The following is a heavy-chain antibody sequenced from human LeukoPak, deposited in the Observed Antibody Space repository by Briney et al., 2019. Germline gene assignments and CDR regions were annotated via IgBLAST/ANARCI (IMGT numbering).Heavy chain of an antibody. CDR1: GGSIGTYY. V-gene: IGHV4-4*07. CDR2: IHASGST. D-gene: IGHD4-17*01. Sequence: SETLSLTCIVSGGSIGTYYWNWIRQPAEKGLEWIGHIHASGSTNYNPSLKSRVTMSTDTSKNQFSLRLSFVTAADTAMYYCARAHDYGASNWFDPWGQGTLVTVSS. J-gene: IGHJ5*02. CDR3: ARAHDYGASNWFDP.